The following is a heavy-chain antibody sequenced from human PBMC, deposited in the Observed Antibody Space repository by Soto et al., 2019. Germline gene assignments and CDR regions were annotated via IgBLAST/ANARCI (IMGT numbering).Heavy chain of an antibody. V-gene: IGHV4-34*01. Sequence: PSETLSLTCAVYGGSFSGYYWSWIRQPPGKGLEWIGEINHSGSTNYNPSLKSRVTISVDTSKNQFSLKLSSVTAADTAVYYCARSIRPIVVVTATRFDPWGQGTLVTVSS. D-gene: IGHD2-21*02. CDR1: GGSFSGYY. CDR2: INHSGST. CDR3: ARSIRPIVVVTATRFDP. J-gene: IGHJ5*02.